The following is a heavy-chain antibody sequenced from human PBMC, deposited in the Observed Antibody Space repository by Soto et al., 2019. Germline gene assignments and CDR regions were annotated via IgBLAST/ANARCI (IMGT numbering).Heavy chain of an antibody. J-gene: IGHJ5*02. Sequence: XSVKASCKAPRDTFTSYYINWVRQDPGQGLEWTGVINPHGGSTAYAQKFKGRVTLTRDTSASTVYMEVSSLTSEDTAMYYCARSSGGNFGIIIEGTNWFAPWGQGTLVTVSS. CDR1: RDTFTSYY. CDR3: ARSSGGNFGIIIEGTNWFAP. CDR2: INPHGGST. D-gene: IGHD1-26*01. V-gene: IGHV1-46*01.